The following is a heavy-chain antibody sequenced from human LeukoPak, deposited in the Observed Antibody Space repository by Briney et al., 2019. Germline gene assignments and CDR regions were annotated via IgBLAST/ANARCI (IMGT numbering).Heavy chain of an antibody. J-gene: IGHJ4*02. CDR1: GFTFSGYA. Sequence: PGGSLRLSCAVSGFTFSGYAMSWVRQAPGKGLEWVSAISGGGGTTYFADSVKGRFTISRDNTKNTLYLQMNSLRAEDTAVYYCAKDLPPTTVNYCGLFDYWGQGTQVTVSS. CDR2: ISGGGGTT. CDR3: AKDLPPTTVNYCGLFDY. V-gene: IGHV3-23*01. D-gene: IGHD4-17*01.